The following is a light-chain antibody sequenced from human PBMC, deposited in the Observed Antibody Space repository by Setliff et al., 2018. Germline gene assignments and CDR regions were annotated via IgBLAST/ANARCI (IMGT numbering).Light chain of an antibody. Sequence: QSALTQPRSVSGSPGQSVTISCTGTSSDVGGYNYVSWYQQHPGKAPKVMIYDVSKRPSGVPDRFSGSKSCNTASLTISGLQAEGEAEYYCCSYAGSYTDVFGTGTKVTVL. V-gene: IGLV2-11*01. CDR1: SSDVGGYNY. J-gene: IGLJ1*01. CDR2: DVS. CDR3: CSYAGSYTDV.